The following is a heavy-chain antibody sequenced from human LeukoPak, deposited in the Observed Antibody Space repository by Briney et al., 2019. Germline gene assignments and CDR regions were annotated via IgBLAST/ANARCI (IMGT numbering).Heavy chain of an antibody. J-gene: IGHJ6*03. CDR2: IKHSGST. D-gene: IGHD3-16*01. Sequence: SETLSLTCAVYGGSFSGYYWSWIRQPPGKGLEWIGEIKHSGSTNYNPSLKSRVTISVDTSKNQFSLKLSSVTAADTAVYYCASTEWGGYYYYYMYVWGKGTTVTVSS. V-gene: IGHV4-34*01. CDR3: ASTEWGGYYYYYMYV. CDR1: GGSFSGYY.